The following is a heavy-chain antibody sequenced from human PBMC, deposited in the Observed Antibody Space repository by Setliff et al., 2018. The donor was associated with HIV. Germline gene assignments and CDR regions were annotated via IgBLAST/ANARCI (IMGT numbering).Heavy chain of an antibody. CDR3: ARQGAGYYYDSSDYYTGNGFDI. D-gene: IGHD3-22*01. CDR2: FHHSGSS. V-gene: IGHV4-38-2*01. CDR1: GYSINSAYY. J-gene: IGHJ3*02. Sequence: NPSETLSLTCAVSGYSINSAYYWGWIRQSPGKGLEWIGGFHHSGSSHYNPSLKSRVTISGQTSKNQFSLKLISVTAADTAVYYCARQGAGYYYDSSDYYTGNGFDIWGQGTMVT.